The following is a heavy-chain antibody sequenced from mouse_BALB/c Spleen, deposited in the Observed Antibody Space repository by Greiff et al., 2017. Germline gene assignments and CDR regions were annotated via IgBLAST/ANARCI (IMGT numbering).Heavy chain of an antibody. CDR3: ARHAIYDGYDAMDY. CDR2: ISSGGGST. D-gene: IGHD2-3*01. Sequence: EVNLVESGGGLVKPGGSLKLSCAASGFAFSSYDMSWVRQTPEKRLEWVAYISSGGGSTYYPDTVKGRFTISRDNAKNTLYLQMSSLKSEDTAMYYCARHAIYDGYDAMDYWGQGTSVTVSS. V-gene: IGHV5-12-1*01. J-gene: IGHJ4*01. CDR1: GFAFSSYD.